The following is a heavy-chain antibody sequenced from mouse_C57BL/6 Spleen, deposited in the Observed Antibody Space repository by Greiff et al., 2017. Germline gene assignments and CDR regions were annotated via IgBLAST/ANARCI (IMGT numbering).Heavy chain of an antibody. CDR2: ISSGSSTI. CDR1: GFTFSDYG. V-gene: IGHV5-17*01. CDR3: ARYYSLAY. J-gene: IGHJ3*01. Sequence: DVHLVESGGGLVKPGGSLKLSCAASGFTFSDYGMHWVRQAPEKGLEWVAYISSGSSTIYYADTVKGRFTISKGSAKNTLFLQMTSLRSADTAMYFCARYYSLAYWGQGTLVTVSA. D-gene: IGHD1-1*01.